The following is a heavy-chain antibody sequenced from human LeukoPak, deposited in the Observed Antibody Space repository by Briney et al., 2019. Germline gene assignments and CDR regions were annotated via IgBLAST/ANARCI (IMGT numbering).Heavy chain of an antibody. CDR2: MNPNSGNT. D-gene: IGHD7-27*01. CDR3: ARGFGSGDLYYYYYMDV. V-gene: IGHV1-8*03. Sequence: ASVKVSCKASGYTFTSYDINWVRQATGQGLEWMVWMNPNSGNTGYAQKFQGRVTITRNTSISTAYMELSSLRSEDTAVYYCARGFGSGDLYYYYYMDVWGKGTTVTVSS. J-gene: IGHJ6*03. CDR1: GYTFTSYD.